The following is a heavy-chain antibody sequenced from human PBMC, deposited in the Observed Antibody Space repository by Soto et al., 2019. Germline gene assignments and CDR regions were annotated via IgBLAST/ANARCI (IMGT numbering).Heavy chain of an antibody. Sequence: QVQLVQSGAEVKKPGASVMLSCKASGYTFTDYYMHWVRQAPGQGLEWMGIINPDGGSTRYAEKFQGRVTMTRDTSTSTFYMELSSLRSEDTAVYYCAKAPRGGVIITTYSAHIDLWDQGTLVTVSS. V-gene: IGHV1-46*01. D-gene: IGHD3-3*01. J-gene: IGHJ5*02. CDR2: INPDGGST. CDR1: GYTFTDYY. CDR3: AKAPRGGVIITTYSAHIDL.